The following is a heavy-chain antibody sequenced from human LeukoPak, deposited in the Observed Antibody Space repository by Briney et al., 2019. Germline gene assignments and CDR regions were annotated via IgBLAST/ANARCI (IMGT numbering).Heavy chain of an antibody. CDR2: IKPNGGGT. Sequence: ASVKVSCKASGYTFTGYYMHWARQAPGHGLEWMGWIKPNGGGTNYAEKFQGRVTMTRDTSISTAYMELSSLRSEDTAVYYCHIAVGGSDFDYWGQGTLVTVSS. J-gene: IGHJ4*02. D-gene: IGHD6-19*01. CDR1: GYTFTGYY. CDR3: HIAVGGSDFDY. V-gene: IGHV1-2*02.